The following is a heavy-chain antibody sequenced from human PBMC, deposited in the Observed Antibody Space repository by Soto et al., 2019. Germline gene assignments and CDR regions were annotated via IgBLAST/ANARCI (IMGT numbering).Heavy chain of an antibody. CDR1: GYTFTSYD. CDR2: MSPNTGTI. Sequence: ASVKVSCKASGYTFTSYDINWVRQATGQGPEWMGWMSPNTGTIVYAQKFQGRVTMTRNTSTSTAYMTLSSLRSEETAVYYCARDRPGIKTYEAFDIWGQGTTVTVSS. CDR3: ARDRPGIKTYEAFDI. J-gene: IGHJ3*02. D-gene: IGHD1-20*01. V-gene: IGHV1-8*01.